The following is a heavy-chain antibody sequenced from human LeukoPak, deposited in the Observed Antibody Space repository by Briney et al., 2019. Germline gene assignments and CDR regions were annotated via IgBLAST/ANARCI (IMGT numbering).Heavy chain of an antibody. V-gene: IGHV1-18*01. CDR1: GYTFTSYG. D-gene: IGHD2-15*01. CDR3: AREEGCSGGSCPNWFDP. J-gene: IGHJ5*02. Sequence: ASVKVSRKASGYTFTSYGISWVRQAPGQGLEWMGWISAYNGNTNYAQKLQGRVTMTTDTSTSTAYMELRSLRSDDTAVYYCAREEGCSGGSCPNWFDPWGQGTLVTVSS. CDR2: ISAYNGNT.